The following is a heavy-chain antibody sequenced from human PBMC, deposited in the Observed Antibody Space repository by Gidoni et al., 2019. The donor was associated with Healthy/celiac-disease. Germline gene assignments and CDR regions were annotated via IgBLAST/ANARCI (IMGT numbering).Heavy chain of an antibody. CDR1: GSPATELA. D-gene: IGHD1-26*01. Sequence: HVQLVQSGAEVKKPGASVTVSCKVSGSPATELALHWVRQAPGKGLEWMGGFEPEDGDTIYAQKFQGRVTMTEDTSTDTAYMELSSLRAEDTAVYDCATDRRSPGGGLGIVRAFDIWGQGTMVTVSS. V-gene: IGHV1-24*01. CDR3: ATDRRSPGGGLGIVRAFDI. CDR2: FEPEDGDT. J-gene: IGHJ3*02.